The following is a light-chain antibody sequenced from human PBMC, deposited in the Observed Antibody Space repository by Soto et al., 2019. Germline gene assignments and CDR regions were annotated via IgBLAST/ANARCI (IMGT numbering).Light chain of an antibody. CDR3: QQYGSSGT. CDR2: GAS. CDR1: QDIRSS. J-gene: IGKJ1*01. V-gene: IGKV3-15*01. Sequence: EIGMTQSPATLSVSPGERVTLSCRASQDIRSSLAWYQQKPGQAPRLLIYGASIRATGVPATFSGSGSGTEFTLSISSLQSEHLGVYYCQQYGSSGTFGQGTKVDIK.